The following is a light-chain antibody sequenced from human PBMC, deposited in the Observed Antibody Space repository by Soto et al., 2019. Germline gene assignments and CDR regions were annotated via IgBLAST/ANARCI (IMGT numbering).Light chain of an antibody. CDR2: DAS. V-gene: IGKV3-20*01. CDR1: QSVSNTY. Sequence: EIVLTQSPGTLSLSPGERATLSFSASQSVSNTYLAWYQQKPGQAPRLLIYDASSRATGIPDRFSGSGSGTDFTLTISRLEPEDFAVYYCQQYGRSPGLFTFGPGTKVDIK. J-gene: IGKJ3*01. CDR3: QQYGRSPGLFT.